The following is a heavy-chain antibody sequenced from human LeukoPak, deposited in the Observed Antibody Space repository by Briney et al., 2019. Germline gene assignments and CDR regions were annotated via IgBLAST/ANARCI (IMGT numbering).Heavy chain of an antibody. J-gene: IGHJ4*02. V-gene: IGHV3-64D*06. CDR2: VNGNGDTT. Sequence: GGSLRLSCSASGFIFTTYTMNWVRQAPGKGPEFVSVVNGNGDTTYYTDSVKGRFTISRDNSKNTLYLQMSSLRAEDTAVYYCVGDQVDDTGYLRWGQGTRVTVSA. CDR3: VGDQVDDTGYLR. CDR1: GFIFTTYT. D-gene: IGHD3-9*01.